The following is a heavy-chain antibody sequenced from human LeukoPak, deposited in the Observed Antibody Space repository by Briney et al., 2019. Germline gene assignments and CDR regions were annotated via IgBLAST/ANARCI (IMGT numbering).Heavy chain of an antibody. Sequence: SETLSLTGTVSGGSISSYYWTWIRQPPGKGLGLEWIGYIYYSGGTNYNPSLKSRVTISIDTSKNQVSLKLSSVTAADTAVYYCARLWDSSSSLDYWGQGTLVTVSS. D-gene: IGHD6-6*01. CDR3: ARLWDSSSSLDY. J-gene: IGHJ4*02. CDR2: IYYSGGT. V-gene: IGHV4-59*08. CDR1: GGSISSYY.